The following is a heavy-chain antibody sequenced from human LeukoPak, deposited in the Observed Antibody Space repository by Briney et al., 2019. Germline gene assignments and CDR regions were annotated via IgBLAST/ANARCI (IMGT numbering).Heavy chain of an antibody. D-gene: IGHD3-10*01. CDR2: IYDSGST. V-gene: IGHV4-39*01. CDR3: ARHYGH. CDR1: GGSIRSSYYY. J-gene: IGHJ4*02. Sequence: TSETLSLTCTVSGGSIRSSYYYWGWIRQPPGKGLEWIGSIYDSGSTYYNPSLKSRVTISVDTSKNQFSLKLNSVTAADTAVYYCARHYGHWGQGTLVTVSS.